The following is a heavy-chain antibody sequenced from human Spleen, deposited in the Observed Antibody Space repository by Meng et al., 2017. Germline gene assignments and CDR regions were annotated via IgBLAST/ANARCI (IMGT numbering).Heavy chain of an antibody. CDR2: INSDGSTT. J-gene: IGHJ4*02. Sequence: GGSLRLSCAASGFTFSSYWMHWVRQAPGKGLVWVSRINSDGSTTSYADSVRGRFTISRDNSKNTLYLQMNSLRAEDTAVYYCAREPYYFDYWGQGTLVTVSS. CDR3: AREPYYFDY. V-gene: IGHV3-74*01. CDR1: GFTFSSYW.